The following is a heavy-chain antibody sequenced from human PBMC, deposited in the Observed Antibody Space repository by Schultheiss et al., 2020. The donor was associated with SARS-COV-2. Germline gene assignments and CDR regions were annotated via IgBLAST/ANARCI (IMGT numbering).Heavy chain of an antibody. V-gene: IGHV4-30-4*07. CDR1: GGSISSGGYS. D-gene: IGHD3-16*01. CDR3: ARGWGPNYFDY. CDR2: IYYSGST. J-gene: IGHJ4*02. Sequence: SQTLSLTCAVSGGSISSGGYSWSWIRQPPGKGLEWIGYIYYSGSTNYNPSLKSRVTISVDTSKNQFSLKLSSVTAADTAVYYCARGWGPNYFDYWGQGTLVTVSS.